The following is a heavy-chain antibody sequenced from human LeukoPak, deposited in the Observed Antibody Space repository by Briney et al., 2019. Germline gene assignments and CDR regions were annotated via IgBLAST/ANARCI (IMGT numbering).Heavy chain of an antibody. J-gene: IGHJ5*02. D-gene: IGHD3-22*01. V-gene: IGHV3-23*01. Sequence: GGSLRLSCAASGFTFSSYAMSWVRQAPGKGLEWVSAISGSGGSTYYADSVKGRFTISRDNSKNTLYLQMNSLRAEDTAVYYCAKPLTMIVLPINWFDPWGQGTLVTVSS. CDR2: ISGSGGST. CDR3: AKPLTMIVLPINWFDP. CDR1: GFTFSSYA.